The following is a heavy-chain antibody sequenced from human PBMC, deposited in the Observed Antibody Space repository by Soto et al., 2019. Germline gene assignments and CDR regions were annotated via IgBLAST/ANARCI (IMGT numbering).Heavy chain of an antibody. CDR1: GYTFSSDG. CDR3: ARTGDISVASGNFDY. CDR2: SSGYNGKT. V-gene: IGHV1-18*01. Sequence: QVQLGQSGAEVKKPGASVKVSCKASGYTFSSDGISWVRQAPGQGLEWLGWSSGYNGKTNYAQELQGRVTMNTETSTRIAYMELRSLRSDDTAVYYCARTGDISVASGNFDYWGQGTLVTVSS. J-gene: IGHJ4*02. D-gene: IGHD6-19*01.